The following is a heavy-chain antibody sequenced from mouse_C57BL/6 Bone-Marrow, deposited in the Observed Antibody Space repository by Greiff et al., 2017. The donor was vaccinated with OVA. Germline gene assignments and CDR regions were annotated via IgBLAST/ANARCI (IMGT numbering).Heavy chain of an antibody. Sequence: QVQLQQSGPELVKPGASVKISCKASGYSFTSYYIHWVKQRPGQGLEWIGWIYPGSGNTKYNEKFKGKATLTADTSSSTAYMQLSSLTSEDSAVYYCASFTHGSLMGYFDYWGQGTTLTVSS. J-gene: IGHJ2*01. CDR1: GYSFTSYY. V-gene: IGHV1-66*01. CDR3: ASFTHGSLMGYFDY. CDR2: IYPGSGNT. D-gene: IGHD1-1*01.